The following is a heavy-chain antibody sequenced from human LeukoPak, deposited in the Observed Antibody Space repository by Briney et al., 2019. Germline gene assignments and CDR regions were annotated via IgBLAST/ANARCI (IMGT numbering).Heavy chain of an antibody. D-gene: IGHD4-23*01. CDR2: IYYSGST. CDR1: GGSISSSSYY. J-gene: IGHJ4*02. V-gene: IGHV4-39*01. CDR3: ASQDGGNSEV. Sequence: SETLSLTCTVSGGSISSSSYYWGWIRQPPGKGLEWIGSIYYSGSTYCNPSLKSRVTISVDTSKNQFSLKLSSVTAADTAVYYCASQDGGNSEVWGQGTLVTVSS.